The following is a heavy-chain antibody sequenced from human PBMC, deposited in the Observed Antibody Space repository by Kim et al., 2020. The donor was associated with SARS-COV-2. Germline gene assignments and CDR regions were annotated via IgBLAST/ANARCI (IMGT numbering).Heavy chain of an antibody. J-gene: IGHJ3*01. CDR1: GFTASSQY. V-gene: IGHV3-53*03. Sequence: GGSLRLSCAASGFTASSQYMSWVRQAPGKGLEWVSIAYSSSRMFYADSVKGRFTISGDSSRNTVYLQMNSLRADDTAAYYCARVRVTNKQSLVRGGLHA. CDR2: AYSSSRM. D-gene: IGHD3-10*01. CDR3: ARVRVTNKQSLVRGGLHA.